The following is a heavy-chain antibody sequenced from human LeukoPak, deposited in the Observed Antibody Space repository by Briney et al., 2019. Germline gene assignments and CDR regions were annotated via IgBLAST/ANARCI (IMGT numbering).Heavy chain of an antibody. V-gene: IGHV3-33*01. J-gene: IGHJ5*02. CDR1: GFTFSSYG. Sequence: GGSLRLSRAASGFTFSSYGMHWVRQAPGKGLEWVAVIWYDGSNKYYADSVKGRFTISRDNSKNTLYLQMNSLRAEDTAVYYCAREYGDYDPNWFDPWGQGTLVTVSS. D-gene: IGHD4-17*01. CDR2: IWYDGSNK. CDR3: AREYGDYDPNWFDP.